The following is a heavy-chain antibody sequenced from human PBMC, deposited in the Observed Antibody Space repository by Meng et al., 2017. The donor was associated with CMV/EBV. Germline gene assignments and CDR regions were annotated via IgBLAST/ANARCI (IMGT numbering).Heavy chain of an antibody. Sequence: LTCAASGFTFSSYGMHWVRQAPGKGLEWVAVIWYDGSNKYYADSVKGRFTISRDNSKNTLYLQMNSLRAEDTAVYYCAKDAAARRSYYYYGMDVWGQGTTVTVSS. CDR3: AKDAAARRSYYYYGMDV. J-gene: IGHJ6*02. CDR1: GFTFSSYG. D-gene: IGHD6-6*01. CDR2: IWYDGSNK. V-gene: IGHV3-33*06.